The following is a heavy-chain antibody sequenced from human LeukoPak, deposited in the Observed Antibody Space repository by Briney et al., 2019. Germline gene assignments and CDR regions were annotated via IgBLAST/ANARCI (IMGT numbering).Heavy chain of an antibody. CDR2: ISADGSDT. V-gene: IGHV3-74*01. J-gene: IGHJ3*02. Sequence: PGGSLRLSCAAYGFTFSSNWMHWVRQTPGKGLVWVSRISADGSDTSYADSVKGRFTISRDNAKNTLYLQMSSLRAEDTAMYHCARVDYGDYVAAVDIWGQGTMVTVFS. CDR3: ARVDYGDYVAAVDI. D-gene: IGHD4-17*01. CDR1: GFTFSSNW.